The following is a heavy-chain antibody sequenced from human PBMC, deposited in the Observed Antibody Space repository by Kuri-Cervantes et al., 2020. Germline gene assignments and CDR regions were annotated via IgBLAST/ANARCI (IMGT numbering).Heavy chain of an antibody. Sequence: SETLSLTCTVSGGSISSYYWSWIRQPPGKGLEWIGYIYYSGSTNYNPSLKSRVTISVDTSKNQFSLKLSSVTAADTAVYYCARGVLRYFDWLEYYFGYWGQGTLVTVSS. J-gene: IGHJ4*02. CDR2: IYYSGST. D-gene: IGHD3-9*01. CDR3: ARGVLRYFDWLEYYFGY. CDR1: GGSISSYY. V-gene: IGHV4-59*01.